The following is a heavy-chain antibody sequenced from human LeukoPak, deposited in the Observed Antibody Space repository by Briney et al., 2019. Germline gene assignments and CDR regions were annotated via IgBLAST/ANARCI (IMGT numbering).Heavy chain of an antibody. Sequence: ASVTVSCKASGYTFTGYYMHWVRQAPGQGLEWMGWINPNSGGTNYAQKFQGRVTMTRDTSISTAYMELSRLRSDDTAVYYCAALDVRGYYYGMDVWGQGTTVTVSS. CDR3: AALDVRGYYYGMDV. CDR1: GYTFTGYY. D-gene: IGHD1-1*01. CDR2: INPNSGGT. J-gene: IGHJ6*02. V-gene: IGHV1-2*02.